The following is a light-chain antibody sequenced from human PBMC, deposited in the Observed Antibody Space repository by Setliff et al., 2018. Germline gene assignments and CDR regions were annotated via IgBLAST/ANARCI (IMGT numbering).Light chain of an antibody. CDR2: EVS. CDR1: SSDVGGYNY. J-gene: IGLJ1*01. V-gene: IGLV2-8*01. Sequence: QSALTQPPSASGSPGQSVTISCTGTSSDVGGYNYDSWYQQHPGKAPKLMIYEVSKRPSGVPDRFSGSKSGNTASLTVSGLQAEDEADYYCSSYAGSNNPYVFGTGTKGTV. CDR3: SSYAGSNNPYV.